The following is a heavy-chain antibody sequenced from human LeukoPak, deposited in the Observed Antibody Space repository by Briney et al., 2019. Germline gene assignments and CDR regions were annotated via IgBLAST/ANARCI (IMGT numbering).Heavy chain of an antibody. D-gene: IGHD5-24*01. J-gene: IGHJ3*02. V-gene: IGHV3-53*01. Sequence: GGSLRLSCAASGFTVSSNYMSWVRQAPGKGLEWVSVIYSGGSTYYVDSVKGRFTISRDNSKNTLYLQMNSLRAEDTAVYYCAKRFTTGAFDIWGQGTTVTVSS. CDR2: IYSGGST. CDR1: GFTVSSNY. CDR3: AKRFTTGAFDI.